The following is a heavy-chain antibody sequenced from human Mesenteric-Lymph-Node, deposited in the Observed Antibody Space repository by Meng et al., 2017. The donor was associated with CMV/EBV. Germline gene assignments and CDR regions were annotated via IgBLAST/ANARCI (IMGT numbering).Heavy chain of an antibody. J-gene: IGHJ6*02. CDR1: GGSFSGYY. CDR2: INHSGRT. V-gene: IGHV4-34*01. CDR3: AKVRVDCSSTSCYTSGLDV. D-gene: IGHD2-2*02. Sequence: SETLSLTCAVYGGSFSGYYWSWIRQPPGKGLEWIGEINHSGRTNYNPSLKSRVTISVDTSKNQFSLRLGSVTAADTAMYYCAKVRVDCSSTSCYTSGLDVWDQGTTVTVSS.